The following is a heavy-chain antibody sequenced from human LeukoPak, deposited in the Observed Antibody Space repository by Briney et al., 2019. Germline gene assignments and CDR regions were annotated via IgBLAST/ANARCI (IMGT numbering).Heavy chain of an antibody. Sequence: SETLSLTCTVSGGSLSSYYWSWVRQPPGKGLEWIGYIYYSGSTNYNPSLKSRVTILVDTCKKQFSLKRSSVTAADTAVYYCASSCSGGSCYSFDYWGQGTLVTVSS. J-gene: IGHJ4*02. CDR2: IYYSGST. CDR1: GGSLSSYY. CDR3: ASSCSGGSCYSFDY. V-gene: IGHV4-59*08. D-gene: IGHD2-15*01.